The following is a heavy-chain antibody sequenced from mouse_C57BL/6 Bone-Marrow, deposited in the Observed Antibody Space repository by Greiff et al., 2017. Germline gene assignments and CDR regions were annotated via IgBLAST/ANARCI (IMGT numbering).Heavy chain of an antibody. CDR1: GYTFTSYW. D-gene: IGHD1-1*01. CDR2: IDPSDSYT. V-gene: IGHV1-69*01. J-gene: IGHJ4*01. Sequence: QVQLQQPGAELVMPGASVKLSCKASGYTFTSYWMHLVKQRPGQGLEWIGEIDPSDSYTNYNQKFKGKSTLTVDKSSSTAYMQLSSLTSEDSAVYYCARVYYYGRGTYAMDYWGQGTSVTVSS. CDR3: ARVYYYGRGTYAMDY.